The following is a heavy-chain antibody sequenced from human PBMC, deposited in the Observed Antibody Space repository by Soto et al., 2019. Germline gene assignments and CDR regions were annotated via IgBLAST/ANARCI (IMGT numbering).Heavy chain of an antibody. Sequence: SETLSLTCTVSGGSINSGDYFWTWIRQPPGKGLEWIGYIYYSGSTYYNPSLRSRVSISVDTSENQFSLNLNSLTAADTAVYYCARDRPYYDGSGRAIDYWGQGTLVTSPQ. CDR1: GGSINSGDYF. D-gene: IGHD3-10*01. V-gene: IGHV4-30-4*01. J-gene: IGHJ4*02. CDR3: ARDRPYYDGSGRAIDY. CDR2: IYYSGST.